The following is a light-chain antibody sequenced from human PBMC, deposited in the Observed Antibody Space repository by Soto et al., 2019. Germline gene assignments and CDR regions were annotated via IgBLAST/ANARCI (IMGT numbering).Light chain of an antibody. CDR3: TSYVGDDIWV. CDR2: EVT. Sequence: QSALTQPPSASGSPGQSVTISCTGTSSDVGAYKYVSWYQQYPCKAPKLMIYEVTKRPSGVPDRLSGSKSVNTASLTVSGRQGEDEAGYYCTSYVGDDIWVFGGGTKVTVI. J-gene: IGLJ3*02. CDR1: SSDVGAYKY. V-gene: IGLV2-8*01.